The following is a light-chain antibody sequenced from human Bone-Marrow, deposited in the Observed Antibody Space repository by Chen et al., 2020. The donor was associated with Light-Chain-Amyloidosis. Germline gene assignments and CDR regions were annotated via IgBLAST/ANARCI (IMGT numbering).Light chain of an antibody. CDR2: ENN. V-gene: IGLV1-51*02. J-gene: IGLJ2*01. CDR1: SSNIGNHF. CDR3: GTWESSMGEVV. Sequence: QSVLTQPPSVSATPGQKVTISCSARSSNIGNHFVSWYRQLPGTAPTLLINENNKRPSGVPDRFSGSKSGTSATLDITGLQTGDEADYYCGTWESSMGEVVFGGGTKLTVL.